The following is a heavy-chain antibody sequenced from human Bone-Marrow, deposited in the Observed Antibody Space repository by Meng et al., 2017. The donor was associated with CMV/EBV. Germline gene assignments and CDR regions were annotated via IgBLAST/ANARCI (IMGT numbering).Heavy chain of an antibody. CDR3: GRNRVDF. V-gene: IGHV3-7*01. CDR1: GFTFSSYW. J-gene: IGHJ4*02. Sequence: GESLKISCAASGFTFSSYWMSWVRLAPGKGLEWVANIKYDGSEKFYVDSVKGRFTISRDNAKNSLFLQMNSPRVDDTAVYYCGRNRVDFWGQGILVTVSS. CDR2: IKYDGSEK. D-gene: IGHD1-14*01.